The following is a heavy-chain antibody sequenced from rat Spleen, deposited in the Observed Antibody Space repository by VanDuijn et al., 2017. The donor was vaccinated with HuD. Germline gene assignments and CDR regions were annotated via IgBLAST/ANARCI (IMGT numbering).Heavy chain of an antibody. J-gene: IGHJ2*01. CDR1: GLSLTSNS. CDR3: ARSGGFDY. CDR2: IWDNGGT. Sequence: QVQLKESGPGLVQPSQTLSLTCTVSGLSLTSNSVSWIRQPPGKGLEGMGVIWDNGGTDYASSLKSRLSISRDTSKSQVLLKMNSLQTEDTAMYFCARSGGFDYWGQGVMVTVSS. V-gene: IGHV2-47*01.